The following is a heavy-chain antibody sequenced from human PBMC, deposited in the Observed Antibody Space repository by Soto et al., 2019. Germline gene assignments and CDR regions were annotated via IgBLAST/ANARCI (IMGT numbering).Heavy chain of an antibody. D-gene: IGHD6-6*01. J-gene: IGHJ6*02. CDR1: GASIRSTDYY. Sequence: PSETLSLTCTVSGASIRSTDYYWSWIRQAPGKGLEWIGYVYYTGSTYYNPSLMSRLTISVDTSKNQFSLKLSSVTAADTAVYYCARESIAARPYYYYGMDVWGQGTTVTVSS. CDR2: VYYTGST. V-gene: IGHV4-30-4*01. CDR3: ARESIAARPYYYYGMDV.